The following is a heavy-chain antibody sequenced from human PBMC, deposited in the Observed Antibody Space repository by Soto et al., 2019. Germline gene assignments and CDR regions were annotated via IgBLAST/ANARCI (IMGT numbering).Heavy chain of an antibody. CDR3: ASVAAKYYYYGMDV. Sequence: QVQLVRSGAEVKKPGSSVKVSCKASGGTFSSYAINWVRQAPGQGLEWMGGIIPIFGTADYAQKFQGRVTITADESTTPAYMHLSSLRSEDTAVYYCASVAAKYYYYGMDVWGQGTTVTVSS. V-gene: IGHV1-69*12. D-gene: IGHD1-26*01. J-gene: IGHJ6*02. CDR1: GGTFSSYA. CDR2: IIPIFGTA.